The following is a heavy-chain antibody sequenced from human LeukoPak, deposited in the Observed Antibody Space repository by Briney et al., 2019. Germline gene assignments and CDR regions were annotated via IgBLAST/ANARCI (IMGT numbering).Heavy chain of an antibody. CDR2: INHSGST. Sequence: PSETLSLTCAVYGGSFSGYYWSWIRQPTGKGLEWIGEINHSGSTNYNPSLKSRVTISVDTSKNQFSLKLSSVTAADTAVYYCARITHGPFDYWGQGTLVTVSS. V-gene: IGHV4-34*01. CDR3: ARITHGPFDY. J-gene: IGHJ4*02. CDR1: GGSFSGYY. D-gene: IGHD3-16*01.